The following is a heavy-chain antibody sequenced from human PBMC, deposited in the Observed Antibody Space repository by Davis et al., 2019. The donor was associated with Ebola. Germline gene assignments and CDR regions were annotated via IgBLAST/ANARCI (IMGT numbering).Heavy chain of an antibody. V-gene: IGHV3-33*01. CDR2: IWYDGSNK. Sequence: GGSLRLSCAASGFIFSSYGMHWVRQAPGKGLEWVAVIWYDGSNKYYADSVKGRFTISRDNSKNTLYLQMNSLRAEDTAVYYCAREPLLLPTVTTTYYYGMDVWGQGTTVTVSS. CDR3: AREPLLLPTVTTTYYYGMDV. J-gene: IGHJ6*02. D-gene: IGHD4-17*01. CDR1: GFIFSSYG.